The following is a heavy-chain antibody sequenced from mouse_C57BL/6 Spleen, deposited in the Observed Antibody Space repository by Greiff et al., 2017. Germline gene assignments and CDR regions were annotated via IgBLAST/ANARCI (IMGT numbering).Heavy chain of an antibody. CDR2: IYPGSGST. J-gene: IGHJ3*01. CDR3: ARYGSSGYGGFAY. V-gene: IGHV1-55*01. D-gene: IGHD3-2*02. CDR1: GYTFTSYW. Sequence: QVQLQQPGAELVKPGASVKMSCKASGYTFTSYWITWVKQRPGQGLEWIGDIYPGSGSTNYNAKFKSKATLTVDTSSSTAYMQLSSLTSEDSAVYYCARYGSSGYGGFAYWGQGTLVTVSA.